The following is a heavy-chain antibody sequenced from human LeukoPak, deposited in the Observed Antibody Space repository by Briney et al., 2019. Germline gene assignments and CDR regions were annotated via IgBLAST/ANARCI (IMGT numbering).Heavy chain of an antibody. Sequence: ASVKVSCKASGYTFTSYGISWVRQAPGQGLEWMGGITPMYGTSNYAQKFQGRLTIAADKSTNTVHMDLSSLRSEDTAIYYCARDNAGLYDAFDLWGLGTLVTVSS. J-gene: IGHJ4*02. CDR2: ITPMYGTS. CDR3: ARDNAGLYDAFDL. CDR1: GYTFTSYG. D-gene: IGHD5/OR15-5a*01. V-gene: IGHV1-69*06.